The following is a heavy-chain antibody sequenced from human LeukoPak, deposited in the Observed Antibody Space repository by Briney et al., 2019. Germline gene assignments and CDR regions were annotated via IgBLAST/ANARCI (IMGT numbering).Heavy chain of an antibody. CDR3: ARELTYYDFWSGYYGTNWFDP. CDR1: GGSFSGYC. D-gene: IGHD3-3*01. V-gene: IGHV4-34*01. CDR2: INHSGST. J-gene: IGHJ5*02. Sequence: PSETLSLTCAVYGGSFSGYCWSWIRQPPGKGLEWIGEINHSGSTNYNPSLKSRVTISVDTSKNQFSLKLSSVTAADTAVYYCARELTYYDFWSGYYGTNWFDPWGQGTLVTVSS.